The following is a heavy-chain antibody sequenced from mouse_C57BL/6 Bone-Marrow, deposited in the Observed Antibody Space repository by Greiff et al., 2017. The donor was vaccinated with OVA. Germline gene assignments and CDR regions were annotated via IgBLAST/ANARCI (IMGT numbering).Heavy chain of an antibody. Sequence: EVKLVESGGGLVQSGRSLRLSCATSGFTFSDFYMEWVRQAPGKGLEWIAASRNKANDYTTEYSASVKGRFIVSRDTSQSILYLQMNALRAEDTAIYYCAREAGYYAMDYWGQGTSVTVSS. J-gene: IGHJ4*01. V-gene: IGHV7-1*01. CDR3: AREAGYYAMDY. CDR2: SRNKANDYTT. CDR1: GFTFSDFY.